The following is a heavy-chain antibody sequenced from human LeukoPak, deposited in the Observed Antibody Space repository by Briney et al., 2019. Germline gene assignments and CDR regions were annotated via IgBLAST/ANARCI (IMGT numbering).Heavy chain of an antibody. V-gene: IGHV4-39*01. CDR1: GGSISSNTYY. Sequence: SETLSLTCTVSGGSISSNTYYWGWIRQPPGKGLEWIGSIYYSGSTYYNPSLKSRVTISVDTSKNQFSLKLSSVTAADTAVYYCARGARYYDFWSGPQVLRYNWFDPWGQGTLVTVSS. CDR2: IYYSGST. J-gene: IGHJ5*02. D-gene: IGHD3-3*01. CDR3: ARGARYYDFWSGPQVLRYNWFDP.